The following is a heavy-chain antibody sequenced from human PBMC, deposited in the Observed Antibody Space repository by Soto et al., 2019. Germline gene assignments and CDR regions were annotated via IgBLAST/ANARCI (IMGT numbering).Heavy chain of an antibody. CDR3: VRRVQERDDFHAP. D-gene: IGHD1-1*01. CDR1: GDSFANYW. J-gene: IGHJ5*02. CDR2: IYPADSDT. V-gene: IGHV5-51*01. Sequence: EESLKISCQASGDSFANYWIAWVRQMPGKGLEWVGIIYPADSDTKYSPSFQGQVTISADKSISTAYLHWNTLKASDTAIYYCVRRVQERDDFHAPWSQGTLDIVSA.